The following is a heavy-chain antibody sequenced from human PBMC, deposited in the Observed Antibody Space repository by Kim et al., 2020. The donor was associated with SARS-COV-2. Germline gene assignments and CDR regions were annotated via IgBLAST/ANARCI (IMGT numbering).Heavy chain of an antibody. J-gene: IGHJ4*02. CDR1: GYTFSNYG. D-gene: IGHD3-9*01. CDR2: ISVYNGHT. Sequence: ASVKVSCKASGYTFSNYGFTWVRQAPGQGLEWVGWISVYNGHTNYAQNLQDRVIITTDTSTSTAYMEVRSLRPDDTAVYYCARDRNNLLTGYLLDFWGQGTLVTVSS. CDR3: ARDRNNLLTGYLLDF. V-gene: IGHV1-18*01.